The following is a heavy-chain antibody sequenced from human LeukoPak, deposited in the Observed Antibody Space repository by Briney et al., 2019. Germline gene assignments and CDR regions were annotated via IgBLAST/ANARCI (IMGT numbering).Heavy chain of an antibody. V-gene: IGHV1-3*01. J-gene: IGHJ6*02. D-gene: IGHD5-18*01. CDR3: ASWPDSYDYYYYYGMDV. CDR2: INAGNGNT. Sequence: GASVKASCKASGYTFTSYGISWVRQAPGQGLEWMGWINAGNGNTKYSQKFQGRVTITRDTSASTAYMELSSLRSEDTAVYYCASWPDSYDYYYYYGMDVWGQGTTVTVSS. CDR1: GYTFTSYG.